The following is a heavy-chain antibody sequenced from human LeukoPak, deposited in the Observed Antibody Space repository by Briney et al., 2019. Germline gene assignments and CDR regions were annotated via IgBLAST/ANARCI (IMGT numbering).Heavy chain of an antibody. CDR1: GGSMSSSSYY. CDR2: IYGSGST. D-gene: IGHD4-17*01. J-gene: IGHJ4*02. V-gene: IGHV4-39*07. CDR3: ARGDNDYGDYGKFDY. Sequence: SETLSLTCTVSGGSMSSSSYYWGWIRQPPGKGLEWIGRIYGSGSTNYNPSLWGRVTMSVDTSKNQVSLNLSSVTAADTAVYYCARGDNDYGDYGKFDYWGQGTLVTVSS.